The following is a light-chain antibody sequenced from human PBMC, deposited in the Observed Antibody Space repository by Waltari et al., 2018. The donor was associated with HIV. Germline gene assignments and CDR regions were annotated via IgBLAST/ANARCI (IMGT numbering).Light chain of an antibody. CDR1: STDVGSYNL. Sequence: QSALTQPASVSGSPGQSIIISCAGTSTDVGSYNLVSWYQQHPGKVPKLIISEVTERPSGVSNRFSGFKSDNTASLKISGLQAEDEADYYCSSYAGSRAYVFGGGTKVTVL. V-gene: IGLV2-23*02. CDR3: SSYAGSRAYV. CDR2: EVT. J-gene: IGLJ1*01.